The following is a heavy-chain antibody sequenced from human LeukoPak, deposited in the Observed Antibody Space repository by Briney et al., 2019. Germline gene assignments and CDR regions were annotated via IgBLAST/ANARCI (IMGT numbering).Heavy chain of an antibody. D-gene: IGHD6-13*01. V-gene: IGHV4-34*01. CDR2: INHSGST. CDR1: GGSFSGYY. CDR3: ATDGSSSWDDY. J-gene: IGHJ4*02. Sequence: SETLSLTCAVYGGSFSGYYWSWIRQPPGKGLEWIGEINHSGSTNYNPSLKSRVTISVDTSKNQLSLKLSSVTAADTAVYYCATDGSSSWDDYWGQGTLVTVSS.